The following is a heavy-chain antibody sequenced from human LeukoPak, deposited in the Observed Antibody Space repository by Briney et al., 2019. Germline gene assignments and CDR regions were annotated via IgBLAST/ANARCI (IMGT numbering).Heavy chain of an antibody. Sequence: QAGGSLRLSCAASGFTFSSYGMLWVRQAPGKGLEWVAVIWYDGSNKYYADSVKGRFTISRDNSKNTLYLQMNSLRAEDTAVYYCARTRVDTAMVSETTYYYYYGMDVWGQGTTVTVSS. D-gene: IGHD5-18*01. CDR2: IWYDGSNK. V-gene: IGHV3-33*01. CDR1: GFTFSSYG. CDR3: ARTRVDTAMVSETTYYYYYGMDV. J-gene: IGHJ6*02.